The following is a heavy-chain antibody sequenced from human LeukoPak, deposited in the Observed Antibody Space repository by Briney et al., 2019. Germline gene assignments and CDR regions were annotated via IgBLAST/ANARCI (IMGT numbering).Heavy chain of an antibody. V-gene: IGHV3-53*01. CDR2: IYSGGST. D-gene: IGHD3-22*01. Sequence: GGSLRLSCAASGFTVSSNYMSWVRQAPGKGLEWVSVIYSGGSTYYADSVKGRFTISRDNSKNTLYLQMNSLRAEDTAVYYCANSNGERYYYYYYGMDVWGQGTTVTVSS. CDR3: ANSNGERYYYYYYGMDV. CDR1: GFTVSSNY. J-gene: IGHJ6*02.